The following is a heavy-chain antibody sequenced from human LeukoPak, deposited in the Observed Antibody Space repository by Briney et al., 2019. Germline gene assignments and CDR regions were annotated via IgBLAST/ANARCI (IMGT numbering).Heavy chain of an antibody. CDR1: GFTFSSYG. J-gene: IGHJ4*02. V-gene: IGHV3-7*01. D-gene: IGHD5-24*01. CDR2: IKQDGSEK. CDR3: VREARESGGFDY. Sequence: PGRSLRLSCAASGFTFSSYGMHWARQAPGKGLEWVANIKQDGSEKYYVDSVKGRFTISRDNAKNSLYLQMNSLRAEDTAVYYCVREARESGGFDYWGQGTLVTVSS.